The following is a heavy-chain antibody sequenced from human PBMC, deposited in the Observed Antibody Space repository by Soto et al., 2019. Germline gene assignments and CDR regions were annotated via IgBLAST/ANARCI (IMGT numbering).Heavy chain of an antibody. D-gene: IGHD5-12*01. CDR2: ISAYNGNT. J-gene: IGHJ6*02. Sequence: QVQLVQSGAEVKKPGASVKVSCKASGYTFTSYGISWVRQAPGQGLEWMGWISAYNGNTNYAQKLQGRVTMTTDTSTSTAYMELRSMRSDDTAVYYCARSPLRLGYYYYGMDVWGQGTTVTVSS. CDR3: ARSPLRLGYYYYGMDV. CDR1: GYTFTSYG. V-gene: IGHV1-18*01.